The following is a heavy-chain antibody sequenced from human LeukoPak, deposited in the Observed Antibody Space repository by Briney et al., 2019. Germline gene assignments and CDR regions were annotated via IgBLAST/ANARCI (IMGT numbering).Heavy chain of an antibody. CDR2: IKQDGSEK. Sequence: GGSLRLSCTASGFTFSSYWMTWVRQAPEKGLEWVANIKQDGSEKYYVDSVKGRFTISRDNAKNSLYLQMNSLRAEDTAVYYCAGDPPYDSSGYYYYYWGQGTLVTVSS. V-gene: IGHV3-7*01. CDR1: GFTFSSYW. J-gene: IGHJ4*02. CDR3: AGDPPYDSSGYYYYY. D-gene: IGHD3-22*01.